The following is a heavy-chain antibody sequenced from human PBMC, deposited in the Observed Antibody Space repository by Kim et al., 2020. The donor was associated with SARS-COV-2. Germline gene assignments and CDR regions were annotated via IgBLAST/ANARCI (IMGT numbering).Heavy chain of an antibody. D-gene: IGHD2-8*01. CDR3: ARVYCTNCVFRHSRYHY. CDR2: IWYDGSNK. V-gene: IGHV3-33*01. Sequence: GGSLRLSCAASGFTFSTYGMHWVRQTPGKGLEWVSVIWYDGSNKYYADSVKGRFTISRDNSKNTLYLQMNSLRAEDTAVYYCARVYCTNCVFRHSRYHY. CDR1: GFTFSTYG. J-gene: IGHJ6*01.